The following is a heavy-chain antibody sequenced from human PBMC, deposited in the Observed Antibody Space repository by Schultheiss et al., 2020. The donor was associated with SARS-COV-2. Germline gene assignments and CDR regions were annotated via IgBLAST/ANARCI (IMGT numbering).Heavy chain of an antibody. CDR3: AKVYGDYDYYYYGMDV. CDR1: GFTFNDYY. V-gene: IGHV3-23*01. CDR2: ISGSGGST. Sequence: SCAASGFTFNDYYFSWIRQAPGKGLEWVSAISGSGGSTYYADSVKGRFTISRDNSKNTLYLQMNSLRAEDTAVYYCAKVYGDYDYYYYGMDVWGQGTTVTVSS. D-gene: IGHD4-17*01. J-gene: IGHJ6*02.